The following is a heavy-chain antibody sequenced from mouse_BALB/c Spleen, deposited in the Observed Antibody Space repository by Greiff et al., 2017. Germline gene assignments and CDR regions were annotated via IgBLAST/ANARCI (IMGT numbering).Heavy chain of an antibody. V-gene: IGHV7-3*02. D-gene: IGHD2-1*01. Sequence: EVKLVESGGGLVQPGGSLRLSCATSGFTFTDYYMSWVRQPPGKALEWLGFIRNKANGYTTEYSASVKGRFTISRDNSQSILYLQMNTLRAEDSATYYCARDYGNLGDWGQGTTLTVSS. J-gene: IGHJ2*01. CDR3: ARDYGNLGD. CDR1: GFTFTDYY. CDR2: IRNKANGYTT.